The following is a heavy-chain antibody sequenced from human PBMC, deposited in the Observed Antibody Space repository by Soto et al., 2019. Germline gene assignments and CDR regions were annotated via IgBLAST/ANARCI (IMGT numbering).Heavy chain of an antibody. V-gene: IGHV4-31*03. CDR3: ARDVDGYSNFDN. CDR2: IYYSGST. CDR1: GGSISSGGYY. J-gene: IGHJ4*02. Sequence: SETLSLTCTVSGGSISSGGYYWSWIRQHPGKGLEWIGNIYYSGSTYYNPSLKSRVTISVDTSKNQFSLRLSSVTVADTAVYYCARDVDGYSNFDNWGQGTLVTVS. D-gene: IGHD4-4*01.